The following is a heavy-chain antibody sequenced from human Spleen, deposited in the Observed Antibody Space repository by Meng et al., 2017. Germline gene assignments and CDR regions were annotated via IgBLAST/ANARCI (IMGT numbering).Heavy chain of an antibody. J-gene: IGHJ5*02. Sequence: QVQLQESGPGLVKPSQTLSLTCTGSGASISSGDYYWSWVRQPPGKGLEWIGYIYYSGTAYYNPSLRSRVTISVDTSKNQFSLELTSVTVADTAVYYCARVSSASSHPRFDPWGQGTLVTVSS. CDR3: ARVSSASSHPRFDP. V-gene: IGHV4-30-4*01. CDR1: GASISSGDYY. CDR2: IYYSGTA. D-gene: IGHD2-2*01.